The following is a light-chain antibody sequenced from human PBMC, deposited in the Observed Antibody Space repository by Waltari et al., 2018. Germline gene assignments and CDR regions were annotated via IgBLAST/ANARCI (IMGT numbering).Light chain of an antibody. V-gene: IGLV6-57*03. CDR2: EDN. CDR3: QSYDSSTVV. Sequence: NFMLTQPHSVSESPGKTVTISSPRTSARIATNTVHWYQQRPGRAPTTVIYEDNQRPSGVPDRFSGSIDSSSNSASLTISGLKTEDEADYYCQSYDSSTVVFGGGTKLTVL. J-gene: IGLJ2*01. CDR1: SARIATNT.